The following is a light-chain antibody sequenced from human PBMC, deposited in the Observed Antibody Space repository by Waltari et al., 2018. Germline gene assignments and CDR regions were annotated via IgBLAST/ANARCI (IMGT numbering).Light chain of an antibody. CDR3: QQGSILPLT. CDR1: ESVFNS. CDR2: DTS. J-gene: IGKJ4*01. Sequence: EIVLTQSPVTLSLAAGERATLSCRASESVFNSLAWYQQKPGQSPRLLIYDTSKRATGIPARFSGRGYGTDFTLTINNLEAEDFALYYCQQGSILPLTFGGGTKVEIK. V-gene: IGKV3-11*01.